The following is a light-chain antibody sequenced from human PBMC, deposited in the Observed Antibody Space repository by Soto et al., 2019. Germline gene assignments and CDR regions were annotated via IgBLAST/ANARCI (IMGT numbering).Light chain of an antibody. CDR2: DVT. CDR1: SSDVGGYNY. V-gene: IGLV2-14*01. CDR3: SSYSTCSTPSYV. J-gene: IGLJ1*01. Sequence: QSVLTQPASVSGSPGQSITISCTGTSSDVGGYNYVSWYQQHPGKAPKLMIYDVTNRPSGASDRFSGSKSGNTASLTISGLRPEGAADYYCSSYSTCSTPSYVFGTGTKRTVL.